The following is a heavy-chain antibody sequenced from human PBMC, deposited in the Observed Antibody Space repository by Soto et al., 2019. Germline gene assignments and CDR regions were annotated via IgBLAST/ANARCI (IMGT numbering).Heavy chain of an antibody. Sequence: QVQLVQSGAEVKKPGASVKVSCKASGYTFTSYGISWVRKAPGQGLEWMGWISAYNGNTNYAQKLQGRVTLTTDTYTSTAYMELRSLRSDDTAVYYCARGYYDDTPPGYFDYWGQGTLVTVSS. CDR3: ARGYYDDTPPGYFDY. V-gene: IGHV1-18*01. D-gene: IGHD3-22*01. J-gene: IGHJ4*02. CDR2: ISAYNGNT. CDR1: GYTFTSYG.